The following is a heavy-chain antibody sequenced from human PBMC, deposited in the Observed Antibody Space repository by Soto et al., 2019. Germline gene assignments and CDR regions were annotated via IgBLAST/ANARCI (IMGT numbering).Heavy chain of an antibody. V-gene: IGHV4-34*01. CDR1: GGSFREYY. Sequence: SLTCAVNGGSFREYYWSWLRQPPGKGLEWIGEINQSGTTHYNPSLKRRINISIDTSKNQFSLNLTSVTVADTATYYCARDIITVIGGEIYYYFGMDVWGQGTTVTVSS. D-gene: IGHD3-10*01. CDR3: ARDIITVIGGEIYYYFGMDV. CDR2: INQSGTT. J-gene: IGHJ6*02.